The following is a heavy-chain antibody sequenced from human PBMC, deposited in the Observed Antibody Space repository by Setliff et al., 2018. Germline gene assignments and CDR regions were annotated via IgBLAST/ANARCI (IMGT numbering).Heavy chain of an antibody. Sequence: PSETLRLSCAASGFTFSDYSMNWVRQAPGKGLQWVSYISSASRTIHYADSVKGRFSISRENAMNSLYLQMNSLRAEDTAVYYCAREPSVTLIAVVPWYFDYWGQGTLVTVSS. J-gene: IGHJ4*02. CDR3: AREPSVTLIAVVPWYFDY. D-gene: IGHD3-22*01. V-gene: IGHV3-48*04. CDR1: GFTFSDYS. CDR2: ISSASRTI.